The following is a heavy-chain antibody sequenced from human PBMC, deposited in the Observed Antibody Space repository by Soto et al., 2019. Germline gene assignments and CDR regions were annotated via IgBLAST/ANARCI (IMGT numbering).Heavy chain of an antibody. CDR3: ARECYYYGMDV. J-gene: IGHJ6*02. CDR2: ISYDGSNK. CDR1: GFTFSSYA. Sequence: GGSLRLSCAASGFTFSSYAMHWVRQAPGKGLEWVAVISYDGSNKYYADSVKGRFTISRDNSKNTLYLQMNSLRAEDTAVYYCARECYYYGMDVWGQGTTVTVSS. V-gene: IGHV3-30-3*01.